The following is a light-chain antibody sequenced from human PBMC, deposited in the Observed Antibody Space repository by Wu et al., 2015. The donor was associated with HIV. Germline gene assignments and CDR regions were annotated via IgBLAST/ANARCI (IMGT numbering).Light chain of an antibody. Sequence: DILLTQSPSFLSASVGDRLTVTCRASQGISNYLAWYQQKPGTAPKLLIYVASTLQTGVPLRFSGRGSGAEFTLSISSLQPEDSATYFCQQLNTYPWTFGQGTTVEVK. CDR2: VAS. V-gene: IGKV1-9*01. J-gene: IGKJ1*01. CDR3: QQLNTYPWT. CDR1: QGISNY.